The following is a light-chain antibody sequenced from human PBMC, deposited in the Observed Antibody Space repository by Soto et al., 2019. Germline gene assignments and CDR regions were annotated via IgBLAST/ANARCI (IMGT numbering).Light chain of an antibody. V-gene: IGKV1-27*01. J-gene: IGKJ1*01. CDR2: AAS. CDR1: QGISNY. CDR3: QKYDSVPT. Sequence: DIQMTQSPSSLSASVGDRVTITCRASQGISNYLAWYQQKPGKVPKLLIYAASTLQSGVPVRFSGSGSGTDFTLPISSLQPEDVATYYCQKYDSVPTFGQGTKVEIK.